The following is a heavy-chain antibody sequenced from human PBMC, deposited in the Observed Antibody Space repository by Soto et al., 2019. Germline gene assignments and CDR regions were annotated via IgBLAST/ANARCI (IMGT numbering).Heavy chain of an antibody. J-gene: IGHJ6*02. CDR2: IIPVFGTA. CDR1: GGTFSKYK. CDR3: ARDCSGGGCFSNHRFYCVMDF. D-gene: IGHD2-15*01. Sequence: SVKVSCKASGGTFSKYKITWVRQAPGQGLEWMGGIIPVFGTANYAQKFQGRVTITADESTSTAYMEVSSLRSDDTAVYYFARDCSGGGCFSNHRFYCVMDFWGQG. V-gene: IGHV1-69*13.